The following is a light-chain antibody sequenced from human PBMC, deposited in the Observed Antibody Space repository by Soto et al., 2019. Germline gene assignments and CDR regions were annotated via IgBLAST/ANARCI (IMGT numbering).Light chain of an antibody. V-gene: IGLV2-11*01. CDR3: ISYAGTAYV. CDR2: DVS. Sequence: QSALTQPRSVSGSPGQSVTISCTGTSSDVGGYNYVSWYQQHPGKAPKLMIYDVSERPSGVPDRFSGSKSGNTASLTVSGLQAEDEADYYCISYAGTAYVFGTGTKLTVL. CDR1: SSDVGGYNY. J-gene: IGLJ1*01.